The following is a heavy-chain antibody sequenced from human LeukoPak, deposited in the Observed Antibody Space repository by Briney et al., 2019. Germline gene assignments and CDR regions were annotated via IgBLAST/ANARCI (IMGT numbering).Heavy chain of an antibody. Sequence: GESLKISCEGSGYSFTTYWIGWVRQMPGKGLEWMGVIYPGDSDTRYSPSFQGQVTISADKSISTAYLQWSSLKASDTAMYYCARHGRAVDSTTRIVDYWGQGTLVTVSS. CDR2: IYPGDSDT. CDR1: GYSFTTYW. J-gene: IGHJ4*02. V-gene: IGHV5-51*01. CDR3: ARHGRAVDSTTRIVDY. D-gene: IGHD6-19*01.